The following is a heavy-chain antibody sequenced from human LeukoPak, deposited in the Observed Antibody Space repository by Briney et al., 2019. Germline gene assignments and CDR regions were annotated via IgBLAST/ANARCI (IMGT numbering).Heavy chain of an antibody. CDR2: IIPIFGTA. CDR3: AREWVIDYGDYDVYHYFDY. V-gene: IGHV1-69*05. J-gene: IGHJ4*02. D-gene: IGHD4-17*01. CDR1: GGTFSSYA. Sequence: SVMVSCKASGGTFSSYAISWVRQAPGQGLEWMGRIIPIFGTANYAQKFQGRVTITTDESTSTAYMELSSLRSEDTAVYYCAREWVIDYGDYDVYHYFDYWGQGTLVTVSS.